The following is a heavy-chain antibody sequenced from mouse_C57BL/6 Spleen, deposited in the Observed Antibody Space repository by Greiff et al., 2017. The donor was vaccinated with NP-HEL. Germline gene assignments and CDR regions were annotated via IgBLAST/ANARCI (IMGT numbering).Heavy chain of an antibody. CDR2: IDTSDSET. CDR3: TVYDYDLDY. V-gene: IGHV1-52*01. CDR1: GYTFTSYW. D-gene: IGHD2-4*01. J-gene: IGHJ2*01. Sequence: QVQLQQPGAELVRPGSSVKLSCKASGYTFTSYWMHWVKQRPIQGLEWIGNIDTSDSETHYNQKFKDKATLTVYKSSSTAYMQLRSLTSADSAVYYCTVYDYDLDYWGQGTTLTVSS.